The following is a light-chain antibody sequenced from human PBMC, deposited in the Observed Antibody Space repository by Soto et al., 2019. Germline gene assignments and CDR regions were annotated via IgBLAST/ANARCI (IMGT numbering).Light chain of an antibody. CDR2: DAA. V-gene: IGKV3-11*01. J-gene: IGKJ1*01. CDR3: QQRSNWPPT. CDR1: QSVRSY. Sequence: EIVLTQSPATLSLSPGERATLSCRASQSVRSYLAWYQQKPGQAPRLLISDAANRATGIPARFSGSGSGTDFTLTISSLEAEDFAVYYCQQRSNWPPTFGQGTK.